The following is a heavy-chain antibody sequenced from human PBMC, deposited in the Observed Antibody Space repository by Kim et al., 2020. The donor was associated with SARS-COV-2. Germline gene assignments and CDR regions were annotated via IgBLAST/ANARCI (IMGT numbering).Heavy chain of an antibody. J-gene: IGHJ4*02. CDR3: TKLNGASDSGDY. D-gene: IGHD2-21*02. V-gene: IGHV3-73*01. Sequence: AYAASVKGRFTISRDDSKNTAYLQMDSLEAEDTAMYYCTKLNGASDSGDYWGRGTLVTVSS.